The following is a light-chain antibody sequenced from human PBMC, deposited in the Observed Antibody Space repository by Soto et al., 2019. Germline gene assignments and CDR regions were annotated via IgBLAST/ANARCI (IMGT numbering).Light chain of an antibody. Sequence: EIVLTQSPGTLSLSPGERATLSCRSSQSVNSNYLAWYQQKPGQAPRLLIYAASSRAACFPDRFSGSGSETDFTLTISRLEPEDVAVYYCQQYGGSPWTFGQGTKVDIK. CDR1: QSVNSNY. CDR2: AAS. J-gene: IGKJ1*01. V-gene: IGKV3-20*01. CDR3: QQYGGSPWT.